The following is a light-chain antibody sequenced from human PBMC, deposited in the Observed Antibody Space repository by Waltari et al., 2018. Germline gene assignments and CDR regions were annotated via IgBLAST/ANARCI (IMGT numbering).Light chain of an antibody. CDR3: SSYAGRNNLV. CDR2: EVS. CDR1: SSDVGSYNY. V-gene: IGLV2-8*01. Sequence: QSALTQPLSASGSPGQSVTISCTGTSSDVGSYNYVSWYQQHPGKAPKLMIYEVSKRPSGVPDRFSGSKSGNTASLTVSGLQAEDETDYYCSSYAGRNNLVFGGGTKLTIL. J-gene: IGLJ2*01.